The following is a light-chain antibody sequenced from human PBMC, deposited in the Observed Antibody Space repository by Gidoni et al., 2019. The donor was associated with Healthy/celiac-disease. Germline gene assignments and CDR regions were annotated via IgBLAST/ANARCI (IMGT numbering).Light chain of an antibody. CDR1: SSNIGAGYD. J-gene: IGLJ2*01. V-gene: IGLV1-40*01. Sequence: QSVLPQPPSVSGAPGQRVTISCTGSSSNIGAGYDVHWYQQLPGTAPKLLIYGNSNRPSGVPDRFSGSKSGTSASLAITGLQAEDEADYYCQSYDSSLSGLFGGGTKLTVL. CDR2: GNS. CDR3: QSYDSSLSGL.